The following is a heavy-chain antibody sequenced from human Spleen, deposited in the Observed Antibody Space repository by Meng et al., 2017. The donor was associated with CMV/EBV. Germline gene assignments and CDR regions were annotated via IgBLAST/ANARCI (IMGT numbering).Heavy chain of an antibody. CDR3: ARDPTTDYYYYGMDV. D-gene: IGHD4-11*01. V-gene: IGHV3-66*03. Sequence: GESLKISCAASGFTVSSNYMSWVRQAPGKGLEWVSVIYSCGSTYYADSVKGRFTISRDNSKNTLYLQMNSLRAEDTAVYYCARDPTTDYYYYGMDVWGQGTTVTVSS. CDR2: IYSCGST. CDR1: GFTVSSNY. J-gene: IGHJ6*02.